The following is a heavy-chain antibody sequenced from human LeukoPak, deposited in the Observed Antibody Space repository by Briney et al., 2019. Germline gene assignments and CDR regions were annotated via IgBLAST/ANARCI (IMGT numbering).Heavy chain of an antibody. Sequence: SETLSLTCTVSGGSISSYYWSWIRQPPGKGLEWIGYIYYSGSTNYNPSLKSRVTISVDTSKNQFSLKLSSVTAADTAVYYCARFEGELDRTVDAFDIWGQGTMVTVSS. CDR1: GGSISSYY. D-gene: IGHD1-26*01. CDR3: ARFEGELDRTVDAFDI. V-gene: IGHV4-59*01. CDR2: IYYSGST. J-gene: IGHJ3*02.